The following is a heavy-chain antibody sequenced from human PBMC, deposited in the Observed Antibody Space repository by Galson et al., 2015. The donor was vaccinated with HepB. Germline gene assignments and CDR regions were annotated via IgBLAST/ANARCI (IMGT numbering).Heavy chain of an antibody. D-gene: IGHD3-9*01. Sequence: QVQLQESGPGLVKPSETLSLTCTVSGGSISSYYWSWIRQPPGKGLEWIGYIYYSGSTNYNPSLKSRVTISVDTSKNQCSLKLSSVTAADTAVYYCARQYLGDILTGPRFDYWGQGTLVTVSS. J-gene: IGHJ4*02. CDR2: IYYSGST. V-gene: IGHV4-59*08. CDR1: GGSISSYY. CDR3: ARQYLGDILTGPRFDY.